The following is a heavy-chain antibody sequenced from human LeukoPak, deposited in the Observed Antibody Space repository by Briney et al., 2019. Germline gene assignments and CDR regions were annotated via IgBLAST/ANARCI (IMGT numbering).Heavy chain of an antibody. J-gene: IGHJ4*02. CDR3: ARDTLWE. CDR1: GFTFSGYT. V-gene: IGHV3-30-3*01. Sequence: GGSLRLSCAASGFTFSGYTMHWVRQAPGKGLEWVAVISFDGSNKYYGDSVKGRFTISRDNSKNTLYLQMNSLRPDDTAIYYCARDTLWEWGQGTLVTVSS. D-gene: IGHD1-26*01. CDR2: ISFDGSNK.